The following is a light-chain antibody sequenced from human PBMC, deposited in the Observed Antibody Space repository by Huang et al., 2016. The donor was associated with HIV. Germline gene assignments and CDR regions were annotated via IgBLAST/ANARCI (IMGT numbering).Light chain of an antibody. Sequence: DIQMTQSPSSLSASVGDRVTITCRASHGIANYLAWYQQKPGKVPKLRIYAACTFQAGVPFRFSGSGSGRDFTLTISSLQPGDVATYYCQKYHSAPFTFGPGTRVDIK. CDR3: QKYHSAPFT. CDR1: HGIANY. V-gene: IGKV1-27*01. CDR2: AAC. J-gene: IGKJ3*01.